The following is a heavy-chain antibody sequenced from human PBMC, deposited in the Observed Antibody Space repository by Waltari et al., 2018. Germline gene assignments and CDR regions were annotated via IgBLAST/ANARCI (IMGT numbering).Heavy chain of an antibody. CDR1: EFTFSGYW. V-gene: IGHV3-7*01. D-gene: IGHD2-2*02. Sequence: EVQLVESGGGLVQPGGSLRLSCAASEFTFSGYWMSWVRQAPGKGREWVANIKEDESEKYYVDSVKGRFTISRDNAKRSLYLRMDSLRAEDTAEYYCARDRGGYCSSSTCYSHFDLWGRGTLVTVSS. CDR2: IKEDESEK. J-gene: IGHJ2*01. CDR3: ARDRGGYCSSSTCYSHFDL.